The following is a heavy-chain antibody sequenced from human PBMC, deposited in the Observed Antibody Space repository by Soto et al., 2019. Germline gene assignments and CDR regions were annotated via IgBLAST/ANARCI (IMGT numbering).Heavy chain of an antibody. CDR2: IRSSSSTI. CDR3: ARPAVAGPFDY. V-gene: IGHV3-48*02. D-gene: IGHD6-19*01. J-gene: IGHJ4*02. Sequence: EVLLVESGGGLVQPGGSLRLSCAASGFTFSSYSMNWVRQAPGKGLEWVSYIRSSSSTIYYAHSVKGRFTISRDNAKNSLYPQMNSLRDGDTAVYYCARPAVAGPFDYWGQGTLVTVSS. CDR1: GFTFSSYS.